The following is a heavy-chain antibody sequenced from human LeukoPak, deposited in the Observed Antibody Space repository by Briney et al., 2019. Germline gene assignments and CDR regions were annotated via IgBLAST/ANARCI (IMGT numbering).Heavy chain of an antibody. CDR3: ARSLSSVSHRIDY. V-gene: IGHV6-1*01. CDR2: TYYRSKWYY. D-gene: IGHD6-19*01. Sequence: SQTLSLTCAISGDSVSSNSAAWNWIRQSPSRGLEWLGRTYYRSKWYYDYEVSVKSRVTINPDTSKNQFSLQLSSVTPEDTAVYYCARSLSSVSHRIDYWGQGTLVTVSS. J-gene: IGHJ4*02. CDR1: GDSVSSNSAA.